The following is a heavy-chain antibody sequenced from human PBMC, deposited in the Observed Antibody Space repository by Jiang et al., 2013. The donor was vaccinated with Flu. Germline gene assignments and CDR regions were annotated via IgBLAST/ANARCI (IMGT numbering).Heavy chain of an antibody. CDR3: ARDLVKPYYYGSGSSQGYFDY. CDR1: GDSVSSNSAA. V-gene: IGHV6-1*01. Sequence: SQTLSLTCAISGDSVSSNSAAWNWIRQSPSRGLEWLGRTYYRSKWYNDYAVSVKSRITINPDTSKNQFSLQLNSVTPEDTAVYYCARDLVKPYYYGSGSSQGYFDYWGQGTLVTVSS. D-gene: IGHD3-10*01. J-gene: IGHJ4*02. CDR2: TYYRSKWYN.